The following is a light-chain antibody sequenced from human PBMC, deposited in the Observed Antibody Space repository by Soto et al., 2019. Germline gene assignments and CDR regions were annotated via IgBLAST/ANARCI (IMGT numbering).Light chain of an antibody. CDR2: EVS. Sequence: QSALTQPPSASGSPGQSVTISCTGTSNDVGGYTYVSWYQQHPGKAPKLMIYEVSKRPSGVPDRFSASESGNTATLTVSGLQAEDEADYYCSSYAGNNNLVFGGGTKVTVL. V-gene: IGLV2-8*01. CDR3: SSYAGNNNLV. CDR1: SNDVGGYTY. J-gene: IGLJ2*01.